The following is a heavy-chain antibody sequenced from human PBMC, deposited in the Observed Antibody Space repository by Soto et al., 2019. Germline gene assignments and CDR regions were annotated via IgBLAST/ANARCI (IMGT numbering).Heavy chain of an antibody. J-gene: IGHJ3*01. Sequence: QVQLQESGPGLVKPSGTLSLTCAVTGGSISSSNWWTWVRQPPGGGLEWVGEISRSGTTNYKPSLKSRVSISVDKSRNEFSLNLGSVTAADTAMYYCARDSASSGVFTWGQGTMVTVSS. CDR1: GGSISSSNW. D-gene: IGHD6-19*01. CDR2: ISRSGTT. CDR3: ARDSASSGVFT. V-gene: IGHV4-4*02.